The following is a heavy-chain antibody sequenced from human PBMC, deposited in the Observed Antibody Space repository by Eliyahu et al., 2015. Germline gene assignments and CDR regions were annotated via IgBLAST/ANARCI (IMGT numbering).Heavy chain of an antibody. CDR1: GXSFTSYW. CDR2: XYPGDSDT. Sequence: EVQLVQSGAEVKKPGESLKXXCXGSGXSFTSYWXXWVRXMPGKGLEWMGIXYPGDSDTRYXPSFQGQVTISADKSISTAYLQWSSLKASDTAMYYCARAFGVVTPNWFDPWGQGTLVTVSS. V-gene: IGHV5-51*03. CDR3: ARAFGVVTPNWFDP. D-gene: IGHD3-3*01. J-gene: IGHJ5*02.